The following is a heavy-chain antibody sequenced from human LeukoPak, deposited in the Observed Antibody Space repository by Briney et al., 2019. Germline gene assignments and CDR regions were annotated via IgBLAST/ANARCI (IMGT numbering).Heavy chain of an antibody. J-gene: IGHJ4*02. V-gene: IGHV3-23*01. CDR1: GFTFSSYA. D-gene: IGHD6-13*01. Sequence: GGSLRLSCAASGFTFSSYAMSWVRQAPGKGLEWVSAISGSGGSTHYADSVKGRFTISRDNSKNTLYLQMNSLRAEDTAVYYCAKASYSSSWYYFDYWGQGTLVTVSS. CDR3: AKASYSSSWYYFDY. CDR2: ISGSGGST.